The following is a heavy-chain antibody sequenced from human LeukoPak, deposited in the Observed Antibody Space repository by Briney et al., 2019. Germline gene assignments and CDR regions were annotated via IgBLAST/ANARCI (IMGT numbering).Heavy chain of an antibody. Sequence: GGSLRLSCAASGFTFSSYAMNWVRQAPGKGLEWVAVISYDGSNKYYADSVKGRFTISRDNSKNTLYLQMNSLRAEDTAVYYCARGGQQLVGIDYWGQGTLVTVSS. CDR1: GFTFSSYA. CDR3: ARGGQQLVGIDY. CDR2: ISYDGSNK. D-gene: IGHD6-13*01. V-gene: IGHV3-30*04. J-gene: IGHJ4*02.